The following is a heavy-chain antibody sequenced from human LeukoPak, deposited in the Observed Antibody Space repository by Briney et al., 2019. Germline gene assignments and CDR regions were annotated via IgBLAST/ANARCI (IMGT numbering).Heavy chain of an antibody. Sequence: SETLSLTCTVSGGSISSSSYYWGWIRQPPGKGLEWIGSIYYSGSTYYNPSLKSRVTISVDTSKNQFSLKLSPVTAADTAVYYCARLTYSSSSEGIDYWGQGTLVTVSS. D-gene: IGHD6-6*01. V-gene: IGHV4-39*01. J-gene: IGHJ4*02. CDR1: GGSISSSSYY. CDR3: ARLTYSSSSEGIDY. CDR2: IYYSGST.